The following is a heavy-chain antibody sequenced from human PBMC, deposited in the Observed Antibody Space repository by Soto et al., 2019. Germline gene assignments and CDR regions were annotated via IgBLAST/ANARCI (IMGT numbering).Heavy chain of an antibody. V-gene: IGHV3-33*01. D-gene: IGHD3-9*01. CDR3: ARDLNYDILPQHNYYCGMDV. CDR1: GFTFSSYG. J-gene: IGHJ6*02. Sequence: GGSLRLSCAASGFTFSSYGMHWVRQAPGKGLEWVAVIWYDGSNKYYADSVKGRFTISRDNSKNTLYLQMNSLRAEDTAVYYFARDLNYDILPQHNYYCGMDVWGQGTTVTVSS. CDR2: IWYDGSNK.